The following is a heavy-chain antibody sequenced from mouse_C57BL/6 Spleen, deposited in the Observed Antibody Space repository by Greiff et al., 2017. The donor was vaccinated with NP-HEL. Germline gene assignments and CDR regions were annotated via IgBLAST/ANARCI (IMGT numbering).Heavy chain of an antibody. D-gene: IGHD2-4*01. J-gene: IGHJ4*01. CDR2: IWSGGST. CDR3: ASFYDYDSYYYAMDY. CDR1: GFSLTSYG. Sequence: VKLQESGPGLVQPSQSLSITCTVSGFSLTSYGVHWVRQSPGKGLEWLGVIWSGGSTDYNAAFISRLSISKDNSKSQVFFKMNSLQADDTAIYYCASFYDYDSYYYAMDYWGQGTSVTVSS. V-gene: IGHV2-2*01.